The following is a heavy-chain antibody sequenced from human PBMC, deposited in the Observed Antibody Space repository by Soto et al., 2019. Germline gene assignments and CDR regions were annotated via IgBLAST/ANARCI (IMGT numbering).Heavy chain of an antibody. Sequence: EVHLVETGGGLIQPGGSLRLSCAASGLSVSSSDMSWVRQASGKGLEWLSIIYRGGGTYYADSLKGRAIISRDGSRNMVFLQMNSLTAEDAGVYYCARRDDSETFDIWGRGTVVNVSS. V-gene: IGHV3-53*02. J-gene: IGHJ3*02. CDR2: IYRGGGT. CDR1: GLSVSSSD. D-gene: IGHD5-18*01. CDR3: ARRDDSETFDI.